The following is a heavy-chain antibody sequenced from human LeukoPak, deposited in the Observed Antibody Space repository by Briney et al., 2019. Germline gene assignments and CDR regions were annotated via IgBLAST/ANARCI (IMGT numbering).Heavy chain of an antibody. D-gene: IGHD2-21*01. J-gene: IGHJ6*02. CDR2: IWFDGTEK. Sequence: GGSLRLSCAASAFTFSGYAIHWVRQAPGKGLEWVAIIWFDGTEKHYADSVKGRFTISRDNARNTAYLQMNTLRAEDTAMYYCAREIVMTCFFSYYVLDLWGQGTTVTVS. CDR3: AREIVMTCFFSYYVLDL. V-gene: IGHV3-33*01. CDR1: AFTFSGYA.